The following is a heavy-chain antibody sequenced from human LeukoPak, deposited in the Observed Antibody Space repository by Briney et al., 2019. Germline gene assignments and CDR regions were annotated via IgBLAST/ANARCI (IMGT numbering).Heavy chain of an antibody. CDR2: INAGNGNT. V-gene: IGHV1-3*01. CDR1: GYTFTSYA. Sequence: ASGKVSCKASGYTFTSYAMHWVRQAPGQRLEWMGWINAGNGNTKYSQTFQGRVTITRDTSASTAYMELSSLRSEDTAVYYCARSPKPRYYYDSSASGAFDIWGQGTMVTVSS. CDR3: ARSPKPRYYYDSSASGAFDI. D-gene: IGHD3-22*01. J-gene: IGHJ3*02.